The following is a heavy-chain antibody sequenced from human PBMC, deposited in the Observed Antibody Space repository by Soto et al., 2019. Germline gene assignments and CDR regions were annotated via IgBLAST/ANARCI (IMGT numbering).Heavy chain of an antibody. D-gene: IGHD1-26*01. CDR1: GFTFSSYW. CDR3: ARGVGATTVRGFDY. CDR2: IKQDGSEK. V-gene: IGHV3-7*03. J-gene: IGHJ4*02. Sequence: GGSLRLSCAASGFTFSSYWMSWVRQAPGKGLEWVANIKQDGSEKYYVDSVKGRFTISRDNAKNALYLQMNSLRAEDTAGYYGARGVGATTVRGFDYWGQGTLVTVSS.